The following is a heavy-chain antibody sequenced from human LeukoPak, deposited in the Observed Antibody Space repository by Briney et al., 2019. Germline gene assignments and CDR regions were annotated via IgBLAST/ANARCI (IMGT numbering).Heavy chain of an antibody. CDR3: AKDDAWGRYKD. CDR1: GFTFSNYG. D-gene: IGHD3-16*01. Sequence: GGTLRLSCAASGFTFSNYGMSWVRQAPGKGLEWVSSISGSGDSTYYADSVKGRFTISRDNSKNTLYLQMNSLRGEDTAVYYCAKDDAWGRYKDWGQGTLVTVSS. V-gene: IGHV3-23*01. J-gene: IGHJ1*01. CDR2: ISGSGDST.